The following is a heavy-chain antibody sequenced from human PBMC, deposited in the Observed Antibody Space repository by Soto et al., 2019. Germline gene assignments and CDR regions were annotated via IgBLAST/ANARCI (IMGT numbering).Heavy chain of an antibody. Sequence: SETLSLTCTVSGAAVSSGYWSWIRQPPGKGLEWIGFMYFGGSFNYNPSLTSRVTISVETSKNQFSMKMTSVTAADTAVYYCARRYCSSTSCYNWFDPWGQATLVTSPQ. CDR2: MYFGGSF. D-gene: IGHD2-2*01. CDR1: GAAVSSGY. J-gene: IGHJ5*02. CDR3: ARRYCSSTSCYNWFDP. V-gene: IGHV4-59*02.